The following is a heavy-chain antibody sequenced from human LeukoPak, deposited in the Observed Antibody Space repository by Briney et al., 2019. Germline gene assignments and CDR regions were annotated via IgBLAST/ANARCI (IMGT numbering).Heavy chain of an antibody. V-gene: IGHV3-30*18. CDR2: ISYDGSNK. CDR1: GFTFSSYG. J-gene: IGHJ4*02. Sequence: GGSLRLSCAASGFTFSSYGMHWVRQDPGKGLEWVAVISYDGSNKYYADSVKGRFTISRDNSKNTLYLQMNSLRAEDTAVYYCANAMVRGVIITWGFDYWGQGTLVTVSS. D-gene: IGHD3-10*01. CDR3: ANAMVRGVIITWGFDY.